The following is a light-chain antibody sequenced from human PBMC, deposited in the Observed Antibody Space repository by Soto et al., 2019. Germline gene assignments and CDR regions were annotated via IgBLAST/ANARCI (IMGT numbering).Light chain of an antibody. CDR1: QSISTNS. CDR2: ATS. J-gene: IGKJ2*01. CDR3: QRNS. Sequence: EIMLTQSPGTLSLSPGERATLSCRASQSISTNSLAWYQHKPGQAPRLLIYATSTRATGIPDRFSGSGSGTDFTLTNSRLEPEDLAVYYCQRNSFGQGTRLEFK. V-gene: IGKV3-20*01.